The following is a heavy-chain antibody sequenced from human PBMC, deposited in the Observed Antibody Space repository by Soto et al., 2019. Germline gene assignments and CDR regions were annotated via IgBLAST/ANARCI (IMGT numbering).Heavy chain of an antibody. D-gene: IGHD2-21*01. Sequence: QLTLKESGPTVVKPTQTLTLTCIFSGFSFSADGVAVGWIRQPPGKALEWLALIFWDDDPRYSPSLKSRLTITKDTSKNQVVLTMTNMDPVDTGTYYCAHAYGGTSWPNDAFDVWGQGTVVTVSS. CDR2: IFWDDDP. J-gene: IGHJ3*01. CDR3: AHAYGGTSWPNDAFDV. V-gene: IGHV2-5*02. CDR1: GFSFSADGVA.